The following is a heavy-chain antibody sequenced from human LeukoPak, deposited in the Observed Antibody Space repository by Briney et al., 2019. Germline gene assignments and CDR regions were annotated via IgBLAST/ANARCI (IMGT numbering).Heavy chain of an antibody. Sequence: ASVKVSCKASGYTFTSYAMHWVRQAPGQRLEWVGWINAGNGNTKYSQKFQGRVTITRDTSASTAYMELSSLRSEDTAVYYCARESKSRSNPYYYYYGMDVWGQGTTVTVSS. CDR3: ARESKSRSNPYYYYYGMDV. CDR1: GYTFTSYA. V-gene: IGHV1-3*01. J-gene: IGHJ6*02. CDR2: INAGNGNT.